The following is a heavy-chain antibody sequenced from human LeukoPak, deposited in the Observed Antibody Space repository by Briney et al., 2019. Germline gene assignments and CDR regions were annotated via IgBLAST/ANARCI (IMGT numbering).Heavy chain of an antibody. Sequence: SETLSLTCTVSGGSISSSSFYWGWIRQPPGKGLEWIGSIYYSGSAYYNPSLKSRVTISVDTSKNQFSLKLSSVTAADTAVYYCARDYPVYYDSSGYYKPAFDYWGQGTLVTVSS. CDR1: GGSISSSSFY. CDR3: ARDYPVYYDSSGYYKPAFDY. J-gene: IGHJ4*02. V-gene: IGHV4-39*07. CDR2: IYYSGSA. D-gene: IGHD3-22*01.